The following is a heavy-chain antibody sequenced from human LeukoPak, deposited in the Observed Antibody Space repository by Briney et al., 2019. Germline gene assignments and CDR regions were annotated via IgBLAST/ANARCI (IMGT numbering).Heavy chain of an antibody. D-gene: IGHD3-22*01. CDR2: IWYDGSNK. CDR1: GFTFSSYG. Sequence: GGSLRLXCAASGFTFSSYGMQWVRQAPGKGLEWVAVIWYDGSNKYYADSVKGRFTISRDNSKNTLYLQMNSLRAEDTAVYYYAKAGASSGYRYNWFDPWGQGTLVTVSS. V-gene: IGHV3-33*06. J-gene: IGHJ5*02. CDR3: AKAGASSGYRYNWFDP.